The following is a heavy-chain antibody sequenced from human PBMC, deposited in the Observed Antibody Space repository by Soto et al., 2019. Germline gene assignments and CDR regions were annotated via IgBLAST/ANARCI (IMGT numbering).Heavy chain of an antibody. D-gene: IGHD3-9*01. Sequence: GESLKISCKGSGYRFSTFWIGWVRQMPGKGLEWVAIIYPDQSRAMYSPAFQGQVTISVDKSISTAYLQWNSLKASDTAIYYCARRHHDLLTGQQYHLDFWGPGTLVTVSS. CDR1: GYRFSTFW. J-gene: IGHJ4*02. V-gene: IGHV5-51*01. CDR2: IYPDQSRA. CDR3: ARRHHDLLTGQQYHLDF.